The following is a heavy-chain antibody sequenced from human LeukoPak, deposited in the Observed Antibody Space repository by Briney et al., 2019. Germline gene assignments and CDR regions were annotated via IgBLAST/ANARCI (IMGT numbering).Heavy chain of an antibody. V-gene: IGHV1-2*02. CDR3: ARGARLTYYYDSSGFYCFDD. Sequence: ASVKVSCKASGYTFNDFYIHWVRQAPGQGPEWMGWINPKSGGTSSAQTFQGRVTLTRDRPITTVFMELSRLTSADTAVYYCARGARLTYYYDSSGFYCFDDWGQGTLVTVSS. CDR2: INPKSGGT. J-gene: IGHJ4*02. CDR1: GYTFNDFY. D-gene: IGHD3-22*01.